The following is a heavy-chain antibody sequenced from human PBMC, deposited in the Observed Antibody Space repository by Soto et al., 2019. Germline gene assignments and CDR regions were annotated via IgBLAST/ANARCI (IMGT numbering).Heavy chain of an antibody. V-gene: IGHV1-69*12. CDR1: GGTFSSYA. J-gene: IGHJ6*02. Sequence: QVQLVQSGAEVKKPGSSVKVSCKASGGTFSSYAISWVRQAPGQGLEWMGGIIAIFGTANYAQKFQGRVTITADESTSPAYMELSSLRSEDTAVYYCARGGGYDFWSGYSPYYYYYGMDVWGQGTTVTVSS. CDR2: IIAIFGTA. D-gene: IGHD3-3*01. CDR3: ARGGGYDFWSGYSPYYYYYGMDV.